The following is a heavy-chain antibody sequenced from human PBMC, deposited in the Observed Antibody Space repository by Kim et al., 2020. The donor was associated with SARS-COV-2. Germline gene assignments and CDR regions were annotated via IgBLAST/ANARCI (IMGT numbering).Heavy chain of an antibody. Sequence: NKVDADPVKGRFPLSRDNSGSTIYLQMTSLRAEDTAVYYCAREVYPFYFDYWGQGTLVTVSS. J-gene: IGHJ4*02. CDR2: NK. V-gene: IGHV3-33*01. CDR3: AREVYPFYFDY.